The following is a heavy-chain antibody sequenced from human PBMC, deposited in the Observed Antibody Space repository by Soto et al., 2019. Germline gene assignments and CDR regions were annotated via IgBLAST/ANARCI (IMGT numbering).Heavy chain of an antibody. J-gene: IGHJ6*02. CDR1: GGSISSYY. D-gene: IGHD1-1*01. V-gene: IGHV4-59*01. CDR2: IYYSGST. Sequence: QVQLQESGPGLVKPSETLSLTCTVSGGSISSYYWNWILQPPGKGLEWIGYIYYSGSTNYNPSLKRRVTISVDTSKIQFSLKLSSVTAADTAVYYCARERNWKGYYGMDVWGQGTTVTVSS. CDR3: ARERNWKGYYGMDV.